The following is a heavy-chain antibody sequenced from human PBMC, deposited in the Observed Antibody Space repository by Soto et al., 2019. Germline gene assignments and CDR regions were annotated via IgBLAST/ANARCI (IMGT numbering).Heavy chain of an antibody. D-gene: IGHD6-25*01. CDR3: ARSSTGYRFDP. Sequence: SETLSLTCTVSGGSISNYYWTWIRQPPGKGLEWIGYIYYTGSTNYSPSLKSRVTISVDKSKNQFSLRLSSVSAADTAVYYCARSSTGYRFDPWGQGSLVTVSS. J-gene: IGHJ5*02. CDR2: IYYTGST. V-gene: IGHV4-59*01. CDR1: GGSISNYY.